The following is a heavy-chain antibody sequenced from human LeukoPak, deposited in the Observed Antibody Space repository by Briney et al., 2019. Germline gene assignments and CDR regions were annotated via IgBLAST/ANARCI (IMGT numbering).Heavy chain of an antibody. J-gene: IGHJ3*02. CDR2: INHSGST. CDR3: ARGVLRYFDWLSNSPGAFDI. D-gene: IGHD3-9*01. CDR1: GGSFSGYY. V-gene: IGHV4-34*01. Sequence: SETLSLTCAAYGGSFSGYYWGWIRQPPGKGLEWIGEINHSGSTNYNPSLKSRVTISVDTSKNQFSLKLSSVTAADTAVYYCARGVLRYFDWLSNSPGAFDIWGQGTMVTVSS.